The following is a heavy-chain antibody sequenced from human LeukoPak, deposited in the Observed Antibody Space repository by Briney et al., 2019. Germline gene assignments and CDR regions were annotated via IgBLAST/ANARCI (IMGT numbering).Heavy chain of an antibody. CDR1: GFTFSNYA. CDR3: AKDRVKEMATTNRFDY. J-gene: IGHJ4*02. CDR2: ISTGGDRA. D-gene: IGHD5-24*01. Sequence: PGGSLRLSCAASGFTFSNYAMDWVRQAPGKGLEWVSAISTGGDRAYYADSVKGRFTTSRDNSRNTLYLQMNSLRAEDTAVYYCAKDRVKEMATTNRFDYWGQGTLVTVSS. V-gene: IGHV3-23*01.